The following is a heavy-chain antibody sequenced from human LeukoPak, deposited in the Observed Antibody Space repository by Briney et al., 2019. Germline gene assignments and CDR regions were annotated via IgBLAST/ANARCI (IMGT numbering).Heavy chain of an antibody. CDR3: AVSTDYHYYYGMDA. CDR1: GGSISSYY. Sequence: PSETLSLTCTVSGGSISSYYWSWIRQPPGKGLEWIGYIYYSGSTNYNPSLKSRVTISVDTSKNQFSLKLSSVTAADTAVYYCAVSTDYHYYYGMDAWGQGTTVTVSS. J-gene: IGHJ6*02. D-gene: IGHD4-4*01. CDR2: IYYSGST. V-gene: IGHV4-59*08.